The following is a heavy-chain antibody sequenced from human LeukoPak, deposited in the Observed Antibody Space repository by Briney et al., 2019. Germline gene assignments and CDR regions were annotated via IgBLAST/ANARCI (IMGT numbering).Heavy chain of an antibody. CDR3: ARHSRSGSSPTRPFDM. V-gene: IGHV4-39*01. CDR1: GGSITNSYY. Sequence: SETLSLTCTVSGGSITNSYYWDWIRQPPGKGLEWIGSIYYTGNSYYNPSLKSRVTISVDTSKNQFSLKLSSVTAADTAVYYCARHSRSGSSPTRPFDMWGQGTMVTVSS. J-gene: IGHJ3*02. CDR2: IYYTGNS. D-gene: IGHD1-26*01.